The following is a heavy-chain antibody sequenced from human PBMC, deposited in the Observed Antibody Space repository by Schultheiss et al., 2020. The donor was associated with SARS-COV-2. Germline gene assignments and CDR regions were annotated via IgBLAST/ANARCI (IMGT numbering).Heavy chain of an antibody. D-gene: IGHD3-3*01. J-gene: IGHJ4*02. V-gene: IGHV3-48*02. Sequence: GASLKISCAASGLTFSTYSMNWVRQAPGKGLEWISYISSRSSTIHYADSVKGRVTISRDNAKNSLYLQMNSLRDEDTAVYYCARDPDYDFWSGYSRHFDYWGQGTLVTVSS. CDR2: ISSRSSTI. CDR1: GLTFSTYS. CDR3: ARDPDYDFWSGYSRHFDY.